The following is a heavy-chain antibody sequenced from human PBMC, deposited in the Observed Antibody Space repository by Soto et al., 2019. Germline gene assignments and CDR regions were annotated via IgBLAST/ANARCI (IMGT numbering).Heavy chain of an antibody. CDR1: GYTFTSYY. CDR2: INPSGGST. D-gene: IGHD3-22*01. CDR3: GRALGYDSRGYKGLEDV. J-gene: IGHJ6*02. Sequence: ASVKVSCKASGYTFTSYYMHWVRQAPGQGLEWMRIINPSGGSTSYAQKFQGRVTMTRDTSTSTVYMELSSLRSEDTAVYYCGRALGYDSRGYKGLEDVWGQGNTVNVS. V-gene: IGHV1-46*01.